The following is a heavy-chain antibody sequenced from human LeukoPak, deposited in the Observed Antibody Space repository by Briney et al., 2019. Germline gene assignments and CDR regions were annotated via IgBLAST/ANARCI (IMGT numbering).Heavy chain of an antibody. CDR2: ISGDRSST. CDR3: ARNYYYYYAMDV. Sequence: GGSLRLSCAASGFTFSDYWMHWVRQAPGKGLVWVSRISGDRSSTSYADSVKGRFTISRDNAKNTLYLQMNSLGDEDAAVYYCARNYYYYYAMDVWGQGTPVTVSS. CDR1: GFTFSDYW. V-gene: IGHV3-74*01. J-gene: IGHJ6*02.